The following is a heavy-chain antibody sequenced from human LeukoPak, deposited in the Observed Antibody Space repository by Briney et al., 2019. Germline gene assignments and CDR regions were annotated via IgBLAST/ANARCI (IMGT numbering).Heavy chain of an antibody. CDR1: GGSVNSNC. CDR2: VYYSGRT. V-gene: IGHV4-59*08. J-gene: IGHJ5*02. CDR3: ARGWLLWFGELLSPGWFDP. Sequence: SETLSLTCSVSGGSVNSNCWNWIRQAPGRGLEWIGNVYYSGRTNYNPSLRSRVTISVDTAKNQFSLKLSSVTAADTAVYYCARGWLLWFGELLSPGWFDPWGQGTLVTVSS. D-gene: IGHD3-10*01.